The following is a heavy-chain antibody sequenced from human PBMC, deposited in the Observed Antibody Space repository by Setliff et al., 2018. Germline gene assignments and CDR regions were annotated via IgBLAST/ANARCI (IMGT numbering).Heavy chain of an antibody. V-gene: IGHV1-18*01. CDR2: ISAYNGNT. CDR1: GYTFTNYG. Sequence: ASVKVSCKASGYTFTNYGISWVRQAPGQGLEWMGWISAYNGNTNYAQKLQGRVTMTTDTSTSTAYMELRSLRSDDTAVYYCARVPLPLDIVVVVAATPLEYYYYMDVWGKGTTGTVS. CDR3: ARVPLPLDIVVVVAATPLEYYYYMDV. J-gene: IGHJ6*03. D-gene: IGHD2-15*01.